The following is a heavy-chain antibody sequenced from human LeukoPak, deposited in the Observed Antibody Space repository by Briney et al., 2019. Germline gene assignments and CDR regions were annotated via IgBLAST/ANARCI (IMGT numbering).Heavy chain of an antibody. D-gene: IGHD5-18*01. Sequence: GGPLRLSCAASGFSLSTYSMNWVRQAPGKGLEWISYISSSGNTIDYADSVNGRFTISRDNAKNSLYLQMNSLRVEDTAVYYCSRLRGNSYGYADYWGQGTLVTVSS. V-gene: IGHV3-48*04. J-gene: IGHJ4*02. CDR2: ISSSGNTI. CDR3: SRLRGNSYGYADY. CDR1: GFSLSTYS.